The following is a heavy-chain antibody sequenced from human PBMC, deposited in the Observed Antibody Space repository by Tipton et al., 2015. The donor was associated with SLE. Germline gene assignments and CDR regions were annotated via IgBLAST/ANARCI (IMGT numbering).Heavy chain of an antibody. D-gene: IGHD6-13*01. J-gene: IGHJ6*03. CDR2: INHSGST. V-gene: IGHV4-34*01. CDR3: ARLGAIAADGADPFYYYYMDW. Sequence: TLSLTCAVYGGSFSGYYWSWIRQPPGKGLEWIGEINHSGSTNYNPSLKSRVTISVDTSKNQFSLKLSSVTDEGTAVYYYARLGAIAADGADPFYYYYMDWWGRGTVVTVSS. CDR1: GGSFSGYY.